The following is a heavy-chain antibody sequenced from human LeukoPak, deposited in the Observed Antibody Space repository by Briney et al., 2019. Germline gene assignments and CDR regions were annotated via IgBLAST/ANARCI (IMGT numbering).Heavy chain of an antibody. CDR3: ARWGSGWHYFDY. D-gene: IGHD6-19*01. CDR1: GGSISSSSYY. V-gene: IGHV4-39*07. J-gene: IGHJ4*02. Sequence: TPSETLSLTCTVSGGSISSSSYYWGWIRQPPGKGLEWIGSIYYSGSTYYNPSLKSRVTISVDTSKNQFSLKLSSVTAADTAVYYCARWGSGWHYFDYWGQGTLVTVSS. CDR2: IYYSGST.